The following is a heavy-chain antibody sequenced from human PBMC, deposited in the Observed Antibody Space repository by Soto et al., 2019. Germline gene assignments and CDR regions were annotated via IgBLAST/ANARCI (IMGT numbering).Heavy chain of an antibody. J-gene: IGHJ6*02. V-gene: IGHV4-39*01. CDR2: IYYSGST. CDR3: ARHMMVVTAIPDYYYYYGMDV. CDR1: GGSISSSSYY. D-gene: IGHD2-21*02. Sequence: QLQLQESGPGLVKPSETLSLTCTVSGGSISSSSYYWGWIRQPPGKGLEWIGSIYYSGSTYYNPSLKSRVTISVDTSKNQFSLKLSSVTAADTAVYYCARHMMVVTAIPDYYYYYGMDVWGQGTTVTVSS.